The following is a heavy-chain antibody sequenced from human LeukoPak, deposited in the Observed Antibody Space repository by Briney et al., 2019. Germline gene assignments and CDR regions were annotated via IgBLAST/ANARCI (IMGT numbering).Heavy chain of an antibody. CDR3: AKTPLSTLRYYYYYMDV. CDR1: GFIFSNYG. CDR2: ISYDGSNK. Sequence: GGSLRLSCAASGFIFSNYGMHWVRQAPGKGLEWVAVISYDGSNKYYADSVKGRFTISRDNSKNTLYLQMNSLRAEDTAVYYCAKTPLSTLRYYYYYMDVWGKGTTVTVSS. J-gene: IGHJ6*03. V-gene: IGHV3-30*18.